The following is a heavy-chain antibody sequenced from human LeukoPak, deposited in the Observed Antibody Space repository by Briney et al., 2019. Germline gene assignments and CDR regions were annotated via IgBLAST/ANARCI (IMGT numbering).Heavy chain of an antibody. CDR2: ISGSGAST. V-gene: IGHV3-23*01. D-gene: IGHD5-24*01. J-gene: IGHJ4*02. CDR1: GFTFSSYA. Sequence: PGGSLRLSCAASGFTFSSYAMTWVRKAPGKGLEWVSAISGSGASTYFADSVKGRFTISRDNSKNTLYLQMNSLRAEDTAVYYCAKDRDGYNSGRYFDHWGQGTLVTVSS. CDR3: AKDRDGYNSGRYFDH.